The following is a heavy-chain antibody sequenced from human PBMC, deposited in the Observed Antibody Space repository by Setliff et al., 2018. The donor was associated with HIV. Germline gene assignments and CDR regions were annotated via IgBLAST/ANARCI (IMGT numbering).Heavy chain of an antibody. CDR2: IYYDGRT. V-gene: IGHV4-39*07. CDR3: AKGGAVSADFDS. Sequence: SETLSLTCTVSGDSISSVSYSWGWIRQPPGKGLEWIGSIYYDGRTFYKPSLKSRLTISVDTSKNQFSLSLNSVTAADTAVYFCAKGGAVSADFDSWGQGTLVTAPQ. D-gene: IGHD3-16*01. CDR1: GDSISSVSYS. J-gene: IGHJ5*01.